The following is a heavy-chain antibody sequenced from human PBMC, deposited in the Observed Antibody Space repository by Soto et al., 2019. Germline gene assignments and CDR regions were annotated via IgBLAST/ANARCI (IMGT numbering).Heavy chain of an antibody. CDR1: GYTFTSYA. Sequence: ASVKVSCKASGYTFTSYAMHWVRQAPGQRLEWMGWINAGNGNTKYSQKFQGRGTITRATSASTDYMELSSLRSEDTAVYYCARIIRKLDPFDYWGQGTLFTVSS. D-gene: IGHD3-3*01. CDR2: INAGNGNT. J-gene: IGHJ4*02. CDR3: ARIIRKLDPFDY. V-gene: IGHV1-3*01.